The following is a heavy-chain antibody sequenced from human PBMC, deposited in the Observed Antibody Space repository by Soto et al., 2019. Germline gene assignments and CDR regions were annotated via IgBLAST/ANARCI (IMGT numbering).Heavy chain of an antibody. J-gene: IGHJ4*02. CDR2: ISYDGSNI. V-gene: IGHV3-30*18. CDR3: AKKPPGDWREQFDS. CDR1: GFTFSIYG. Sequence: QVQLVESGGGVVQPGRSLRLSCAASGFTFSIYGMHWVRQAPGEGLEWVAVISYDGSNIYYADSVKGRFTISRDNSNNTLYLQMNSLRSEDTAVYYCAKKPPGDWREQFDSWGQGTLVTVSS. D-gene: IGHD2-21*02.